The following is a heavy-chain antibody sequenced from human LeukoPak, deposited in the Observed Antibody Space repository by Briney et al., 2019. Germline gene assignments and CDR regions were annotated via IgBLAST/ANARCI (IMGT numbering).Heavy chain of an antibody. Sequence: PPQTLSLTCTVSGGSISSGSYYWSWIRQPAGKGLEWIGRIYTSGSTNYNPSLKSRVTISVDTSKNQFSLKLSSVTAADTAVYYCARELGWQTIDYWGQGTLVTVSS. V-gene: IGHV4-61*02. J-gene: IGHJ4*02. CDR1: GGSISSGSYY. CDR2: IYTSGST. D-gene: IGHD2-15*01. CDR3: ARELGWQTIDY.